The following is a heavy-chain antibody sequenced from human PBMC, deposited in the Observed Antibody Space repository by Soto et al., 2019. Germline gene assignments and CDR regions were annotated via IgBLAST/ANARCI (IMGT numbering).Heavy chain of an antibody. D-gene: IGHD3-9*01. CDR3: ARVKLGYYNFFANAFDI. Sequence: ASVKVSCKASGYTFTSYGISWVRQAPGQGLEWMGWISAYNGNTNYAQKLQGRVTMTTDTSTSTAYMELRSLRSDDTAVYYCARVKLGYYNFFANAFDIWGQGKMVTVSS. J-gene: IGHJ3*02. CDR1: GYTFTSYG. V-gene: IGHV1-18*01. CDR2: ISAYNGNT.